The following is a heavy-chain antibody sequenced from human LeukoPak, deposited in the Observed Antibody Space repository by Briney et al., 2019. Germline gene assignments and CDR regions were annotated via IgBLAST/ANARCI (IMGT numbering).Heavy chain of an antibody. CDR1: GYTFTSYY. CDR3: ARDSIYDSSGYYNPHKFDY. Sequence: ASVKVSCKASGYTFTSYYMHWVRQAPGQGLEWMGIINPSGGSTSYAQKFQGRVTMTRDTSTRTVYMELSSLTSEDTAVYYCARDSIYDSSGYYNPHKFDYWAQGTLVTVSS. V-gene: IGHV1-46*01. CDR2: INPSGGST. D-gene: IGHD3-22*01. J-gene: IGHJ4*02.